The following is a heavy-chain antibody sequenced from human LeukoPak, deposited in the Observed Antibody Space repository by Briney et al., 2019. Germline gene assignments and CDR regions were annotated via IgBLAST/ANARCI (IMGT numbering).Heavy chain of an antibody. CDR3: ARPLGITGTTGADY. CDR2: ISSSGSTI. Sequence: NTGGSLRLSCAASGFTFSDYYMSWIRQAPGKGLEWVSYISSSGSTIYYADSVKGRFTISRDNVKNSLYLQMNSLRAEDTAVYYCARPLGITGTTGADYWGQGTLVTVSS. CDR1: GFTFSDYY. V-gene: IGHV3-11*01. D-gene: IGHD1-20*01. J-gene: IGHJ4*02.